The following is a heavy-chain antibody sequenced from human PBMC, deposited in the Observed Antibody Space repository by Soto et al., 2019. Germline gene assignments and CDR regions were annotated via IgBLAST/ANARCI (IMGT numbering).Heavy chain of an antibody. CDR1: GFTFDEYA. CDR2: INWNGGSK. Sequence: GGSLRLSCAASGFTFDEYALTWVRQAPGKGLEWVAGINWNGGSKGYADSVKGRFTISRDNAKSSLYLQMNNLRAEDTAFYFCARAPQSYYDTSGYYSYVHWGQGAQVIVSS. CDR3: ARAPQSYYDTSGYYSYVH. J-gene: IGHJ4*02. V-gene: IGHV3-20*04. D-gene: IGHD3-22*01.